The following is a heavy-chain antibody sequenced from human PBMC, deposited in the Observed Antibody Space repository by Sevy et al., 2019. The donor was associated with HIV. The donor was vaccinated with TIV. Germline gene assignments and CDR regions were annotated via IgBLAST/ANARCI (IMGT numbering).Heavy chain of an antibody. CDR2: IIPIFGTA. V-gene: IGHV1-69*13. CDR3: ARSVSGSYRYDAFDI. D-gene: IGHD3-16*02. CDR1: GGTFSSYA. Sequence: ASVKVSCKASGGTFSSYAISWVRQAPGQGLEWMGGIIPIFGTANYAQKFQGRVTITADESTSTAYMELSSVRSEDTAEYSCARSVSGSYRYDAFDIWGQGTMVTVSS. J-gene: IGHJ3*02.